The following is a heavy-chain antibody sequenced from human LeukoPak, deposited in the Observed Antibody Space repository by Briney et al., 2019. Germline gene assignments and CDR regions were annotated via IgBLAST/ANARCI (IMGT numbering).Heavy chain of an antibody. CDR1: GGSFSGYY. CDR2: INHSGST. Sequence: PSETLSLTCAVYGGSFSGYYWSWIRPPPGKGLEWIGEINHSGSTNYNPSLKSRVTISVDTSKNQFSLKLSSVTAADTAVYYCARGRRKIGDYWGQGTLVTVSS. J-gene: IGHJ4*02. D-gene: IGHD1-1*01. CDR3: ARGRRKIGDY. V-gene: IGHV4-34*01.